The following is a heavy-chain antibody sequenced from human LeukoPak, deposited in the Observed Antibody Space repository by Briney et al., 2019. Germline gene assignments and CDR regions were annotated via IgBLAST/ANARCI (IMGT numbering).Heavy chain of an antibody. D-gene: IGHD3-9*01. J-gene: IGHJ4*02. CDR2: INHSGST. CDR1: GGSFSGYY. CDR3: AREKFDYDILTGYSKFDY. Sequence: PSETLSLTCAVYGGSFSGYYWSWIRQPPGKGLEWIGEINHSGSTNYNPSLKSRVTISVDTSKNQFSLKLSSVTAADTAVYYCAREKFDYDILTGYSKFDYWGQGTLVTVSS. V-gene: IGHV4-34*01.